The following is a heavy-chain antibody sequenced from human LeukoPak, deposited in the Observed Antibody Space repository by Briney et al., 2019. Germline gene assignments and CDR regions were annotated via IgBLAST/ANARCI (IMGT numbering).Heavy chain of an antibody. CDR2: ISSSSGSI. CDR3: ARDTTYCGGGCYSLTDY. Sequence: GGSLRLSYSASGFTFRSFSMNWVRQAPGKGLEWVSSISSSSGSIYYADSLKGRFTISRDNAKNSLYPQMDSLRAEDTAVYYCARDTTYCGGGCYSLTDYWGQGTLVSVSS. V-gene: IGHV3-21*01. J-gene: IGHJ4*02. CDR1: GFTFRSFS. D-gene: IGHD2-21*02.